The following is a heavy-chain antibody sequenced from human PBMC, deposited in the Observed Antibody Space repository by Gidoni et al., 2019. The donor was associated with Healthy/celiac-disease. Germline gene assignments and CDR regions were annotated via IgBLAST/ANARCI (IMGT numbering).Heavy chain of an antibody. J-gene: IGHJ6*02. CDR1: GGSISSYY. CDR2: IYTSGST. V-gene: IGHV4-4*07. D-gene: IGHD2-2*01. Sequence: QVQLQESGPGLVKPSETLSLTCTVSGGSISSYYWSWIRQPAGKGLEWIGRIYTSGSTNYNPSLKSRVTMSVDTSKNQFSLKLSSVTAADTAVYYCARVGCSSTSCYQNYYYYGMDVWGQGTTVTVSS. CDR3: ARVGCSSTSCYQNYYYYGMDV.